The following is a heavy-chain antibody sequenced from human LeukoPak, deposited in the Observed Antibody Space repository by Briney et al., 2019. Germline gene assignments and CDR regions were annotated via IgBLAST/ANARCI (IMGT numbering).Heavy chain of an antibody. Sequence: SETLSLTCTVSGGSLSSGSSYWSWIRQHPGKGLEWIGYIFYTGSTYYNPSLNSRINISVVTSKNQFSLQLSSVTAADTAVYYRARVGIISEPTATFYFDYWGQGTLVTVSS. J-gene: IGHJ4*02. CDR3: ARVGIISEPTATFYFDY. D-gene: IGHD1-14*01. CDR2: IFYTGST. CDR1: GGSLSSGSSY. V-gene: IGHV4-31*03.